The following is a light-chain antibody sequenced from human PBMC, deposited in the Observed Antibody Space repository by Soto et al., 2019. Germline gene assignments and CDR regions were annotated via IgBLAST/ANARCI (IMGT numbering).Light chain of an antibody. CDR3: CSYAGSSMFV. CDR1: SSDVGPYNL. J-gene: IGLJ2*01. V-gene: IGLV2-23*02. CDR2: EVV. Sequence: QPALTQPASVSGSPGQSITISCTGSSSDVGPYNLVSWYQHHPGKAPKLMISEVVKRPSGVSNRFSGSKSGNTASLTISGLQAEDEADYYCCSYAGSSMFVFGGGTKLTVL.